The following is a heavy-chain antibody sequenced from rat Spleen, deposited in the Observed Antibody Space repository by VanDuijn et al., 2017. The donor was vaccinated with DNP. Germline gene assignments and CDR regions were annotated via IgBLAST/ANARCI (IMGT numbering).Heavy chain of an antibody. J-gene: IGHJ2*01. CDR1: GFTFSDYN. V-gene: IGHV5-7*01. Sequence: EVQLVESGGGLVQPGKSLKLSCEASGFTFSDYNMAWVRQAPKKGLEWVANILYDGSRTFYRDSVKGRFTISRDNAKSTLYLQMDSLTSEDTATYYCARHAYSSFPYYWGQGVMVTVSS. CDR3: ARHAYSSFPYY. D-gene: IGHD1-2*01. CDR2: ILYDGSRT.